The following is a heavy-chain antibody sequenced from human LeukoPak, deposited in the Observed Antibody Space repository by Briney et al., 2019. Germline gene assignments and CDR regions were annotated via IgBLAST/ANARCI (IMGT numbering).Heavy chain of an antibody. CDR2: ISAYNGNT. D-gene: IGHD2-2*01. J-gene: IGHJ5*02. Sequence: GASVKVSCKASGYTFTSYGISWVRQAPGQGLEWMGWISAYNGNTNYAQKLQGRVTMTTDTSTSTAYMELRSLRSDDTAVYYRARGGYCNSTSCPRFGWFDPWGQGTLVTVSS. CDR3: ARGGYCNSTSCPRFGWFDP. V-gene: IGHV1-18*01. CDR1: GYTFTSYG.